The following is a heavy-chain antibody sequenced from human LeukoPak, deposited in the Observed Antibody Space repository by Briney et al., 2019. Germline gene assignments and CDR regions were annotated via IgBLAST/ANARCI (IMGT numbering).Heavy chain of an antibody. CDR2: IDPDDSDT. Sequence: GESLRISCKASGYSFSSYWIGWVPQIPGKGLEWMGGIDPDDSDTRYSPSFQGQVTISADKSISTAYMQWSSLKASDTAIYFCARRKLAASAPFFAFDIWGQGTMVTMSS. CDR1: GYSFSSYW. J-gene: IGHJ3*02. V-gene: IGHV5-51*01. CDR3: ARRKLAASAPFFAFDI. D-gene: IGHD6-6*01.